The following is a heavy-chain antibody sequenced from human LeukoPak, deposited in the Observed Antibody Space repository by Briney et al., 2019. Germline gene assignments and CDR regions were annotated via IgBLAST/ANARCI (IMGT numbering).Heavy chain of an antibody. CDR2: IYTSGRT. J-gene: IGHJ4*02. V-gene: IGHV4-4*07. D-gene: IGHD2-2*03. CDR3: GRDDLQVGCDY. CDR1: GGSNNSYY. Sequence: SETLSLTCTVSGGSNNSYYWSWLRQPTGKGREWLRRIYTSGRTNQNPSRESRVTMSVDTSKNQFSLKLSPVTAADTAVYYWGRDDLQVGCDYWGQGTLVTVSS.